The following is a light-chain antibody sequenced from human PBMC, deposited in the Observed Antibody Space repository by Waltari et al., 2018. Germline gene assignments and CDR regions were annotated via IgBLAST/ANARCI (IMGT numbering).Light chain of an antibody. J-gene: IGKJ5*01. V-gene: IGKV1-9*01. CDR3: QQRHSYPIT. CDR2: TAS. CDR1: QGISSY. Sequence: DIQLTQPPSFLSASAGDRVTITCRSSQGISSYLAWYQQKPGKAPKLLIHTASTLQGGVPSRFSGSGSGTDFTLTISSLQPEDFATYYCQQRHSYPITFGQGTRLEMK.